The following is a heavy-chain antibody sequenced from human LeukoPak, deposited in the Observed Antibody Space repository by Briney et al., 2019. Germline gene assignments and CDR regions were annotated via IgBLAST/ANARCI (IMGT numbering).Heavy chain of an antibody. J-gene: IGHJ4*02. Sequence: SGGSLRLSCAASGFTFSSYGMHWVRQAPGKGLEWAAFIRYDGSNKYYADSVKGRFTISRDNSKNTLYLQMNSLRAEDTAVYYCAKDESYYGSGSYKRYYFDYWGQGTLVTVSS. CDR3: AKDESYYGSGSYKRYYFDY. D-gene: IGHD3-10*01. CDR1: GFTFSSYG. V-gene: IGHV3-30*02. CDR2: IRYDGSNK.